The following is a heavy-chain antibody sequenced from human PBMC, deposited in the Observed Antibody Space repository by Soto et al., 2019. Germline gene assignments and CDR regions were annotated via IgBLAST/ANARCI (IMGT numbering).Heavy chain of an antibody. V-gene: IGHV1-18*01. Sequence: ASVKVSCKASGYTFTSYGISWVRQAPGQGLEWMGWISAYNGNTNYAQKLQGRVTMTTDTSTSTAYMELRSLRSDDTAVYYCARDGYCSSTSCSDGMDVWGQGTTVTVSS. CDR2: ISAYNGNT. CDR3: ARDGYCSSTSCSDGMDV. J-gene: IGHJ6*02. CDR1: GYTFTSYG. D-gene: IGHD2-2*03.